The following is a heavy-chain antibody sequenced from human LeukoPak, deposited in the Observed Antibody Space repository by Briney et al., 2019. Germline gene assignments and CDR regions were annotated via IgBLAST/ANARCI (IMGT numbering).Heavy chain of an antibody. CDR1: GFTFSSYA. J-gene: IGHJ5*02. D-gene: IGHD6-13*01. V-gene: IGHV3-23*01. CDR2: ISGSGGST. Sequence: GGSLRLSCAASGFTFSSYAMSWVRQAPGKGLEWVSAISGSGGSTYYADSVKGRFTFSRDNSKNTLYLQMNSLRAEDTAVYYCAKGKYSSSWYDNWGQGTLVTVSS. CDR3: AKGKYSSSWYDN.